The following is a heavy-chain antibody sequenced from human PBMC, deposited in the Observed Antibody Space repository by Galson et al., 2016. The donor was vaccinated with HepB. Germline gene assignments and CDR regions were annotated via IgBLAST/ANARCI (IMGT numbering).Heavy chain of an antibody. CDR1: GFTFSGSA. V-gene: IGHV3-73*01. CDR3: TRGDVYDYGDFYNDY. D-gene: IGHD4-17*01. J-gene: IGHJ4*02. CDR2: IRSKANSYAT. Sequence: SLRLSCAASGFTFSGSAMHWVRQASGKGLEWVGRIRSKANSYATAYAASVKGRFTISRDDSKNTAYLQTNSLKTEDTAVYYCTRGDVYDYGDFYNDYWGQGTLVTVSS.